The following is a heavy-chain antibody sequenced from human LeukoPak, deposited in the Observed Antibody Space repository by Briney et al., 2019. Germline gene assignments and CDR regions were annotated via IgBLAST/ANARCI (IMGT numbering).Heavy chain of an antibody. V-gene: IGHV3-7*01. CDR2: IKPDGSDK. CDR3: AREERDGYNYYWYFDL. J-gene: IGHJ2*01. CDR1: GFTFSSYW. Sequence: PGGSLRLSCAASGFTFSSYWMSWVRQAPGKGLEWVANIKPDGSDKYYVDSVKGRFTISRDNAKNSLYLQMNSLRAEDTAVYYCAREERDGYNYYWYFDLWGRGTLVTVSS. D-gene: IGHD5-24*01.